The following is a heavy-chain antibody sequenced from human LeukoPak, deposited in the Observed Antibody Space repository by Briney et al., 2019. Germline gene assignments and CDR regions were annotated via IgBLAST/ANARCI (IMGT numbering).Heavy chain of an antibody. V-gene: IGHV1-3*01. Sequence: ASVKVSCKASGYTFTSCAMHWVRQAPGQRLEWMGWINAGNGNTKYSQKFQGKVTITRDTSASTAYMELSSLGSEDTAVYYCARDVEMATIIDYWGQGTLVTVSS. CDR2: INAGNGNT. J-gene: IGHJ4*02. CDR1: GYTFTSCA. CDR3: ARDVEMATIIDY. D-gene: IGHD5-24*01.